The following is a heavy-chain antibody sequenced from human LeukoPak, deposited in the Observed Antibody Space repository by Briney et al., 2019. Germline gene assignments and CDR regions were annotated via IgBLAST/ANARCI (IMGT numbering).Heavy chain of an antibody. Sequence: ASVKVSCKASGYTFTSYGISWVRQAPGQGLEGMGWISAYNGNTNYAQKLQGRVTMTTDTSTSTAYMELRSLRSDDTAVYYCARYTGYSSGWPPYHYYYGMDVWGQGTTVTVSS. V-gene: IGHV1-18*01. CDR3: ARYTGYSSGWPPYHYYYGMDV. CDR1: GYTFTSYG. D-gene: IGHD6-19*01. CDR2: ISAYNGNT. J-gene: IGHJ6*02.